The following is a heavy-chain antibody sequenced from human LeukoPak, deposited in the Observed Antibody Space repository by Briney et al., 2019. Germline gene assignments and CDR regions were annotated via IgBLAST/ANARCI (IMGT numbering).Heavy chain of an antibody. CDR1: GGSISSSSYY. D-gene: IGHD6-19*01. CDR2: IYTSGST. Sequence: SETLSLTCTVSGGSISSSSYYWSWIRQPAGKGLEWIGRIYTSGSTNYNPSLKSRVTMSVDTSKNQFSLKLSSVTAADTAVYYCARASGWSSFDYWGQGTLVTVSS. V-gene: IGHV4-61*02. CDR3: ARASGWSSFDY. J-gene: IGHJ4*02.